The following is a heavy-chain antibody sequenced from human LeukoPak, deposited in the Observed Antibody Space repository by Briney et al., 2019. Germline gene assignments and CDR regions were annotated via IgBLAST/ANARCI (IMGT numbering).Heavy chain of an antibody. CDR3: ARPLSGYSSSLGY. CDR1: GFTFDDYA. Sequence: GRSLRLSCAASGFTFDDYAMHWVRQAPGKGLEWVSGISWNSGSIGYADSVKGRFTISRDNAKNSLYLQMNSLRAEDTALYYCARPLSGYSSSLGYWGQGTLVTVSS. V-gene: IGHV3-9*01. J-gene: IGHJ4*02. CDR2: ISWNSGSI. D-gene: IGHD6-6*01.